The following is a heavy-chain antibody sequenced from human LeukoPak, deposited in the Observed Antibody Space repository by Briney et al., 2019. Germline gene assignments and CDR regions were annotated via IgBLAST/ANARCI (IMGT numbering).Heavy chain of an antibody. J-gene: IGHJ3*02. CDR2: MNPNSGNT. D-gene: IGHD3-10*01. Sequence: ASVKVSCKASGYTFTSYDINWVRQATGQGLEWMGWMNPNSGNTGYAQKFQGRVTMTRDTSTSTVYMELSSLRSEDTAVYYCARGMAGVNAFDIWGQGTMVTVSS. CDR3: ARGMAGVNAFDI. CDR1: GYTFTSYD. V-gene: IGHV1-8*01.